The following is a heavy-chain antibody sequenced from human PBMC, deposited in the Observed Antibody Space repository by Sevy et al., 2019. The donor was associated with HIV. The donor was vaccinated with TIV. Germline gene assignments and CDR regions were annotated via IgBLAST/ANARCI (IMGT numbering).Heavy chain of an antibody. J-gene: IGHJ6*02. CDR3: ARGKFSGSYYSSLVQAYYGMDV. CDR1: GFTFSSYG. V-gene: IGHV3-33*01. CDR2: IWYDGSNK. Sequence: GGSLRLSCAASGFTFSSYGMHWVRQAPGKGLEWVAAIWYDGSNKYYADSVKGRFTISRDNSKNTLYLQMNSLRAEDTAVYYCARGKFSGSYYSSLVQAYYGMDVWGQGTTVTVSS. D-gene: IGHD1-26*01.